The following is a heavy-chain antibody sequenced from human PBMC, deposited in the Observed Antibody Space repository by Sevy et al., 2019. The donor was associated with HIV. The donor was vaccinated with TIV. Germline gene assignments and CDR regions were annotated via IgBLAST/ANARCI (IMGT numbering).Heavy chain of an antibody. V-gene: IGHV3-53*01. Sequence: GGSLRLSCAVSGLTVSSNYMSWVRQAPGKGLEWVSLIYSGGATYYADSVNGRFTISGDDSKNTLYLQMDSLRAEDTAVYYCARGGLDSNWFRSFAYWGRGTLVTVSS. CDR2: IYSGGAT. J-gene: IGHJ4*02. CDR3: ARGGLDSNWFRSFAY. CDR1: GLTVSSNY. D-gene: IGHD6-13*01.